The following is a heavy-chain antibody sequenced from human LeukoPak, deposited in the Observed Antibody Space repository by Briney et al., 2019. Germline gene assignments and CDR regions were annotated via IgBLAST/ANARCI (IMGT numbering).Heavy chain of an antibody. J-gene: IGHJ4*02. D-gene: IGHD2-15*01. CDR3: AKPRGIVVVAAELYYFDY. CDR1: GFTFSSYA. Sequence: PGGSLRLSCAASGFTFSSYAMSWVRQAPGKGLEWVSAISGSGGSTYYADSVKGRFTISRDNSKNTLYLQMNSLRAEDTAVYYCAKPRGIVVVAAELYYFDYWGQGTLVTVSS. V-gene: IGHV3-23*01. CDR2: ISGSGGST.